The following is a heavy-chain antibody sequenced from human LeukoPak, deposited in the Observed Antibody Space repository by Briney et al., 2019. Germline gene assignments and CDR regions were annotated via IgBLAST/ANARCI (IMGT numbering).Heavy chain of an antibody. J-gene: IGHJ6*02. V-gene: IGHV3-30-3*01. CDR1: GFTFSSYA. CDR3: ARAQARYCSSTSCYDYGMDV. D-gene: IGHD2-2*01. Sequence: GGSLRLSCAASGFTFSSYAMHWVRQAPGKGLEWVAVISYDGSNKYYADSVKGRFTISRDNSKNTLYLQMNSLRAEDTAVHYCARAQARYCSSTSCYDYGMDVWGQGTTVTVSS. CDR2: ISYDGSNK.